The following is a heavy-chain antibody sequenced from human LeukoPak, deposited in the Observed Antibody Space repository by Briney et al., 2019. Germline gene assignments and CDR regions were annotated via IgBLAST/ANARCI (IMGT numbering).Heavy chain of an antibody. CDR2: IYTSGST. J-gene: IGHJ4*02. V-gene: IGHV4-4*07. D-gene: IGHD2-2*01. CDR1: GGSISSYY. CDR3: ASESCSSTSCSFDY. Sequence: SKTLSLTCTVSGGSISSYYWSWIRQPAGKGLEWIGRIYTSGSTNYNPSLKSRVTMSVDTSKNQFSLKLSSVTAADTAVYYCASESCSSTSCSFDYWGQGTLVTVSS.